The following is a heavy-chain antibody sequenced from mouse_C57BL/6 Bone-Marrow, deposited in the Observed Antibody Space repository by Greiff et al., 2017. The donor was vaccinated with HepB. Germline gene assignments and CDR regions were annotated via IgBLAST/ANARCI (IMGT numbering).Heavy chain of an antibody. V-gene: IGHV14-3*01. CDR2: IDPANGNT. CDR1: GFNIKNTY. CDR3: ARETAQAYYAMDY. Sequence: VQLQQSVAELVRPGASVKLSCTASGFNIKNTYMHWVKQRPEQGLEWIGRIDPANGNTKYAPKFQGKATITADTASNPAYLQLSSLTSEDTAIYYGARETAQAYYAMDYWGQGTSVTVSS. D-gene: IGHD3-2*02. J-gene: IGHJ4*01.